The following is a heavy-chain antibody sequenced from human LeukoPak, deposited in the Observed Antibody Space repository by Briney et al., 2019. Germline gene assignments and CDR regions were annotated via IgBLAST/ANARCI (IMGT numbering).Heavy chain of an antibody. D-gene: IGHD3-22*01. V-gene: IGHV3-53*01. CDR1: GFTFSSYE. CDR2: IYSGGST. J-gene: IGHJ4*02. CDR3: ARFSYYDSSGYYYGYYFDY. Sequence: GGSLRLSCAASGFTFSSYEMNWVRQAPGKGLEWVSVIYSGGSTYYADSVKGRFTISRDNSKNTLYLQMNSLRAEDTAVYYCARFSYYDSSGYYYGYYFDYWGQGTLVTVSS.